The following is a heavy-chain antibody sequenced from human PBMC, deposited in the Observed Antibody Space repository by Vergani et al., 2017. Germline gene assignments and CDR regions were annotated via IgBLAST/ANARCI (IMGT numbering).Heavy chain of an antibody. CDR2: INGYDGKT. CDR3: AIGGSIAAPSYLYYFYMDV. J-gene: IGHJ6*03. D-gene: IGHD6-6*01. Sequence: QVQLVQSGAEVKKPGASVNVSCKTSGYSFNSYGINWVRQAPGQGLEWLGWINGYDGKTKYVEKLQGRITVTIDTSTNSAYMELRGLRSDDTAVYYCAIGGSIAAPSYLYYFYMDVWGKGTSVTVSS. CDR1: GYSFNSYG. V-gene: IGHV1-18*01.